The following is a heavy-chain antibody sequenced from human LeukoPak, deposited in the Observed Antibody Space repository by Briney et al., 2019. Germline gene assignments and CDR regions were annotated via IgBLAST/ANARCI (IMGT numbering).Heavy chain of an antibody. V-gene: IGHV3-66*02. CDR1: GFSFSNYD. J-gene: IGHJ4*02. CDR3: ALRTR. Sequence: GRSLRLSCAASGFSFSNYDMHWVRQAPGKGLEWVSVIYSGGSTYYADSVKGRFTISRDNSKNTLYLQMNSLRAEDTAVYYCALRTRWGQGTLVTVSS. CDR2: IYSGGST.